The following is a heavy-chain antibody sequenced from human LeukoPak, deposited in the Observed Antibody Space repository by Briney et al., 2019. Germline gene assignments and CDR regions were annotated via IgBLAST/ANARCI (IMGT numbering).Heavy chain of an antibody. D-gene: IGHD3-10*01. CDR3: ARLNGSGSYYRGAGWFDP. CDR1: GYSFTSYW. Sequence: GESLKISCKGSGYSFTSYWIGWVRQMPGKGLEWMGIIYPGDSDTRYSPSFQGQVTISADKSISTAYLQWSSLKASDTAMYYCARLNGSGSYYRGAGWFDPWGQGTLVTVSS. J-gene: IGHJ5*02. CDR2: IYPGDSDT. V-gene: IGHV5-51*01.